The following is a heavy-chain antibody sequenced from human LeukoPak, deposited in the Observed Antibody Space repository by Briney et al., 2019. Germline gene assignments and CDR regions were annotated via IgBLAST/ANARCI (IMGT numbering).Heavy chain of an antibody. CDR1: GFTFSDYA. D-gene: IGHD2-2*01. J-gene: IGHJ4*02. CDR2: ISGSGAYS. V-gene: IGHV3-23*01. CDR3: AKGVVVAPDVTPFDY. Sequence: GGSLRLSCAVSGFTFSDYAMSWVRQAPGKGLEWVSGISGSGAYSYYADSVKGRFTISRDNSKNTLYMQMNSLRAADTAVYYCAKGVVVAPDVTPFDYWGQGTLVTVSS.